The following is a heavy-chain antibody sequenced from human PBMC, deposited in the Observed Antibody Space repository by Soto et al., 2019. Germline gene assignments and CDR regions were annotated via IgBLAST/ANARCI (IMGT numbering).Heavy chain of an antibody. Sequence: QVHLVQSGAEVKKPGASVKVSCKASGYSFTDYYMHWVRQAPGQGLEWMGWINTKTGGTNYAQRVQGRVTMTGDTSINTAYIELSRLRSDDTAVYYCARVVPTGWFDPWGQGTVVTVSS. J-gene: IGHJ5*02. D-gene: IGHD2-2*01. CDR1: GYSFTDYY. V-gene: IGHV1-2*02. CDR2: INTKTGGT. CDR3: ARVVPTGWFDP.